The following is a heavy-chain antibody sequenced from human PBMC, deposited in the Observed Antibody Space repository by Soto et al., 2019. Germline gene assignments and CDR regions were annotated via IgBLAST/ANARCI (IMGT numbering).Heavy chain of an antibody. Sequence: SETLSLTCAVYGGSFSGYYWSWIRQPPGKGLEWIGEINHSGSTNYNPSLKSRVTISVDTSKNQFSLKLSSVTAADTAVYYCAREASDIVVVPAAIYNWFDPWGQGTLVTVSS. CDR3: AREASDIVVVPAAIYNWFDP. J-gene: IGHJ5*02. CDR1: GGSFSGYY. D-gene: IGHD2-2*02. V-gene: IGHV4-34*01. CDR2: INHSGST.